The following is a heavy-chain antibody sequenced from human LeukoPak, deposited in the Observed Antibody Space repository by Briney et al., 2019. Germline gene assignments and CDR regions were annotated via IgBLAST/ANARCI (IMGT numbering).Heavy chain of an antibody. CDR1: GGSISSYY. CDR3: ARGRGRLLWFGESRPRLNWFDP. D-gene: IGHD3-10*01. CDR2: IYYRGST. V-gene: IGHV4-59*12. Sequence: SETLSLTCTVSGGSISSYYWSWIRQPPGKTLEWIGYIYYRGSTNYNPSLKSRVTISVDTSTNQFSLKLSSVTAADTAVYYCARGRGRLLWFGESRPRLNWFDPWGQGTLVTVSS. J-gene: IGHJ5*02.